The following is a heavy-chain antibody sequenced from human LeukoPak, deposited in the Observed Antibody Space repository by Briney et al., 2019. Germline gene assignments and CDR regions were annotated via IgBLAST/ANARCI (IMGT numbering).Heavy chain of an antibody. V-gene: IGHV4-59*11. CDR3: ARGYDFWSGVMSDAFDI. Sequence: SETLSLTCTVSGGSISSHYWSWVRQTPGKGLEWIGHIYHSGNTKYNSALKGRVTISDDAPKNQFSLRLSSVTAADTAVYFCARGYDFWSGVMSDAFDIWGRGTKVTVSS. CDR1: GGSISSHY. D-gene: IGHD3-3*01. CDR2: IYHSGNT. J-gene: IGHJ3*02.